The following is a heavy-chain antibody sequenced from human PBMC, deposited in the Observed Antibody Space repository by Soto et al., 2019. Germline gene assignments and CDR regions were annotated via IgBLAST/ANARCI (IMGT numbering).Heavy chain of an antibody. J-gene: IGHJ4*02. CDR1: GVSISSGGYY. V-gene: IGHV4-31*03. CDR3: ARVIGGDSEYCFDY. D-gene: IGHD4-17*01. CDR2: IYHRGRT. Sequence: KPSETMSLTCTVSGVSISSGGYYWGWIRQHPGKGLEWIGNIYHRGRTYYNPSLKSRVIMSVDTSKNHFSLNLNSVTAADTAVFFCARVIGGDSEYCFDYWGQGTLATVSS.